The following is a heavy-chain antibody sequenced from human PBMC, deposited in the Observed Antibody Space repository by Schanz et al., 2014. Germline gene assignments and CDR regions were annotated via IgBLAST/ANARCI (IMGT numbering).Heavy chain of an antibody. V-gene: IGHV3-74*01. J-gene: IGHJ6*02. CDR1: GFTYSSYW. Sequence: EVQLVESGGGLVQPGGSLRLSCAASGFTYSSYWMHWVRQAPGKGLVWVSTIDTAGSYTSYVDSVKGRFTISRDNAKNTLYLQMSRLRVEDTAVYYCCRSGSPIYYHGLDVWGQGTTVTVSS. CDR2: IDTAGSYT. CDR3: CRSGSPIYYHGLDV. D-gene: IGHD3-10*01.